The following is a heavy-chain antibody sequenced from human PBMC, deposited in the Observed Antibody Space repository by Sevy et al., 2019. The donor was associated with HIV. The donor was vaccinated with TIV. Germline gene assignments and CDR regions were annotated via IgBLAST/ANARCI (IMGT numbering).Heavy chain of an antibody. CDR2: IKMKSEGGTT. V-gene: IGHV3-15*01. CDR3: ATFPYGNSYGSG. CDR1: GFTFSNAW. J-gene: IGHJ4*02. Sequence: GRCLRLSCAASGFTFSNAWMSWVRQAPGKGLEWVARIKMKSEGGTTYYTAPVKLRFTISRDDSQNTLYLQMNSLKTEDTGVYYCATFPYGNSYGSGWGQGTLVTVSS. D-gene: IGHD5-18*01.